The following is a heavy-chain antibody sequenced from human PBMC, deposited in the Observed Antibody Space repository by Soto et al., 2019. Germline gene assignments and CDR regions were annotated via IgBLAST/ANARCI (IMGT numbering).Heavy chain of an antibody. V-gene: IGHV3-48*02. Sequence: EVQLVESGGGLVRRGGSLRLSCVASGFTPSSHGLNWIPQSPGKGLEWLLYISGSGSATYYADSVKGRFTISRDNAKNSLYLQMDSLRDEDTAVYYCASPAVPDKHEFDYWGQGTLVTVSS. J-gene: IGHJ4*02. D-gene: IGHD6-19*01. CDR1: GFTPSSHG. CDR3: ASPAVPDKHEFDY. CDR2: ISGSGSAT.